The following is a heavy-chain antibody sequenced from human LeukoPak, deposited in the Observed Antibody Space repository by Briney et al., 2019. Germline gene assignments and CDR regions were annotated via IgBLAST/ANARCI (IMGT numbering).Heavy chain of an antibody. D-gene: IGHD3-22*01. Sequence: GGSLRLSCAASGFSVNYNYMSWVRQAPGKGLEWVSVIYSGRNIQYGPTYYATSVKGRFSISTDNSENTVFLQMNNLGADDTAVYYCAASHNFDGSGYHRPPEYWGQGTLVTVSS. V-gene: IGHV3-53*05. CDR2: IYSGRNIQYGPT. J-gene: IGHJ4*02. CDR3: AASHNFDGSGYHRPPEY. CDR1: GFSVNYNY.